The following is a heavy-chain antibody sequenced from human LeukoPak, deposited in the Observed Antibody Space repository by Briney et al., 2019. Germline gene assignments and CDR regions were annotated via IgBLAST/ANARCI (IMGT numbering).Heavy chain of an antibody. CDR2: IIPIFGTA. CDR3: ARRLYYYDSSGHDAFDI. D-gene: IGHD3-22*01. Sequence: AASVKVSCKASGGTFSSYAISWVRQAPGQGLEWMGVIIPIFGTANYAQKFQGRVTITTDESTSTAYMELSSLRSEDTAVYYCARRLYYYDSSGHDAFDIWGQGTMVTVSS. J-gene: IGHJ3*02. CDR1: GGTFSSYA. V-gene: IGHV1-69*05.